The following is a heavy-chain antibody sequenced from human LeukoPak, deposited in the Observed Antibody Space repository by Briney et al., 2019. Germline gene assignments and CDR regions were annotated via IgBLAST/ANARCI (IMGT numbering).Heavy chain of an antibody. V-gene: IGHV3-23*01. CDR3: VKDHKSGRFFDY. CDR1: GFTYNTCA. Sequence: GGSLRLSCAASGFTYNTCAVTWVRQAPGKGLEWVADITRRGDNTYYADSVKGRFTISRDNSKNTLFLEMNSLRAEDTAIYFCVKDHKSGRFFDYWGQGTLVAVSA. CDR2: ITRRGDNT. D-gene: IGHD3-16*01. J-gene: IGHJ4*02.